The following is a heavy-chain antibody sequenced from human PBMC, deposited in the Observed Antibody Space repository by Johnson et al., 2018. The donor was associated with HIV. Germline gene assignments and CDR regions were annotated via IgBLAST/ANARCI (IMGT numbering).Heavy chain of an antibody. Sequence: QVQLVESGGGVVQPGGSLRLSCAASEFTFSSYGMHWVRQAPGKGLEWVAFIRYDGRNKYYPDSVKGRFTISSDNSKYTLYLHMNNLTTEDTAVYYCAKLGGEDGFDIWGQGTMVTVSS. CDR2: IRYDGRNK. J-gene: IGHJ3*02. V-gene: IGHV3-30*02. D-gene: IGHD2-21*01. CDR3: AKLGGEDGFDI. CDR1: EFTFSSYG.